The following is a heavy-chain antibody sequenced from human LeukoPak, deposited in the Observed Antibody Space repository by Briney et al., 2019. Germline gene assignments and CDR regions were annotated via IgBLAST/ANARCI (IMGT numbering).Heavy chain of an antibody. CDR2: INHDGNDI. CDR3: ARYLKYYYDSSGSMDV. CDR1: GFTFSTHS. V-gene: IGHV3-48*01. Sequence: GGSLRLSCAASGFTFSTHSMNWVRQAPGKGLEWVSYINHDGNDIYYGESVKGRFTISRDNSKNTLYLQMNSLRAEDTAVYYCARYLKYYYDSSGSMDVWGKGTTVTVS. D-gene: IGHD3-22*01. J-gene: IGHJ6*03.